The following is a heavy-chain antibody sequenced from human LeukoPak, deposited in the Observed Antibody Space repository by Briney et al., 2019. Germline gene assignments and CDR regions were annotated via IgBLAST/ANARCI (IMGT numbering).Heavy chain of an antibody. D-gene: IGHD3/OR15-3a*01. CDR1: GGSISSYY. CDR2: IYYSGST. Sequence: KPSQTLSLTCTVSGGSISSYYWSWIRQPPGKGLEWIGYIYYSGSTNYNPSLKSRVTISVDTSKNQFSLKLSSVTAADTAVYYCASWTRRADWYFDLWGRGTLVTVSS. J-gene: IGHJ2*01. V-gene: IGHV4-59*01. CDR3: ASWTRRADWYFDL.